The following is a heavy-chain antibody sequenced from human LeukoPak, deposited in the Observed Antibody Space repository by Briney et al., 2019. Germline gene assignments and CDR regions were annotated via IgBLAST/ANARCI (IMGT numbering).Heavy chain of an antibody. CDR2: IYYSGST. CDR3: ARVDQYYYGSGGDGFFDY. J-gene: IGHJ4*02. V-gene: IGHV4-59*01. D-gene: IGHD3-10*01. Sequence: SETLSLTCTVSGGSISSYYWSWLRQPPGKGLEWIGYIYYSGSTNYNPSLKSRVTISVDTSKNQFSLKLSSVTAADTAVYYCARVDQYYYGSGGDGFFDYWGQGTLVTVSS. CDR1: GGSISSYY.